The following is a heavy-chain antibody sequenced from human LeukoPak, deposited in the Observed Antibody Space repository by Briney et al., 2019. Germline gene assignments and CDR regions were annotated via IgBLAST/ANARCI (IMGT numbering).Heavy chain of an antibody. D-gene: IGHD3-10*01. Sequence: SVKVSCTASGGTFNSYAISWVRQAPGQGLEWLGRIVPTLGIANYAQKFQGRVTITADKSTSTAYMELSSLRSEDTAVYYCARDVTTMVRGVNYGMDVWGQGTTVIVSS. J-gene: IGHJ6*02. CDR2: IVPTLGIA. CDR1: GGTFNSYA. CDR3: ARDVTTMVRGVNYGMDV. V-gene: IGHV1-69*04.